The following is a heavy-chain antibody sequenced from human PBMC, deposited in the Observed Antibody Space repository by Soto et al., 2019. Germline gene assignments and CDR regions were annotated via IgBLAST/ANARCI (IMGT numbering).Heavy chain of an antibody. Sequence: QVQLQESGPGLVKPSGTLSLTCAVSGGSISSSNWWSWVRQPPGKGLERIGEIYHSGSTNYNPSLKSRVTISVDKSKNQFSLKLSSVTAADTAVYYCARVKDIVVVPAANNYYGMDVWGQGTTVTVSS. CDR3: ARVKDIVVVPAANNYYGMDV. CDR1: GGSISSSNW. V-gene: IGHV4-4*02. D-gene: IGHD2-2*01. J-gene: IGHJ6*02. CDR2: IYHSGST.